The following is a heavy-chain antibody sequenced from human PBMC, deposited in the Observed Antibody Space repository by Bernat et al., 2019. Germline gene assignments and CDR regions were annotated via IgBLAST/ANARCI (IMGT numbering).Heavy chain of an antibody. D-gene: IGHD6-13*01. CDR1: GFTFSSYS. CDR3: ARRLSSSWDY. J-gene: IGHJ4*02. V-gene: IGHV3-21*01. Sequence: EVQLVESGGGLVKPGGSLRLSCAASGFTFSSYSMNWVRQAPEKGLEWVSSISSSSSYIYYADSVKGRFTISRDNAKNSLYLQMNSLRAEDTAVYYCARRLSSSWDYWGQGTLVTVSS. CDR2: ISSSSSYI.